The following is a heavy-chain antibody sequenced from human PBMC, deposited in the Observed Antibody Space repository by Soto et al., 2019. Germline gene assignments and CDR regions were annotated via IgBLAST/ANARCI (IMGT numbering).Heavy chain of an antibody. CDR2: ISAYNGNT. D-gene: IGHD6-13*01. CDR1: GYTFTSYG. Sequence: ASVKVSCKASGYTFTSYGISWVRQAPGQGLEWMGWISAYNGNTNYAQKLQGRVTMTTDTSTSTAYMELRSLRSDDTAVYYCARDLVGAAAGTWAFDIWGQGTMVTVSS. J-gene: IGHJ3*02. V-gene: IGHV1-18*01. CDR3: ARDLVGAAAGTWAFDI.